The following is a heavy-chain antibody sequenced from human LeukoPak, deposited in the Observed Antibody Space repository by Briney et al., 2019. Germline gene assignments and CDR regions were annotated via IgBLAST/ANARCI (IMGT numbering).Heavy chain of an antibody. CDR3: ARGLSVARWGATRSLAY. Sequence: ASVNVSCKASGYTFTSYDINWVRQATGQGLEWMGWMNPNSGNTGYAQKFQGRVTMTRNTSISTAYMELSSLRSEDTAVYYCARGLSVARWGATRSLAYWGQGTLVTVSS. D-gene: IGHD1-26*01. CDR1: GYTFTSYD. CDR2: MNPNSGNT. V-gene: IGHV1-8*01. J-gene: IGHJ4*02.